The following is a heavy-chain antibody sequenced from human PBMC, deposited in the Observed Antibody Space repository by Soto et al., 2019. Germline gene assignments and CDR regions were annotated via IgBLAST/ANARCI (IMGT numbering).Heavy chain of an antibody. CDR3: ATGPTVYYYYGMDV. CDR2: IIPIFGTA. J-gene: IGHJ6*02. Sequence: QVQLVQSGAEVKKPGSSVKVSCKASGGTFSSYAISWVRQAPGQGLEWMGGIIPIFGTANYAQKFQGRVTITADESTSTAYMELNSLRSEDTAVYYCATGPTVYYYYGMDVWGQGTTVTVSS. CDR1: GGTFSSYA. V-gene: IGHV1-69*01.